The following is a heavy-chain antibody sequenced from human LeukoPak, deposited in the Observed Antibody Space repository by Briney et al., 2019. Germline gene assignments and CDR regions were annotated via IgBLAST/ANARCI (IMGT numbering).Heavy chain of an antibody. J-gene: IGHJ6*02. CDR1: GYTFTSYD. CDR3: ARGPLYYDFWSGYYECGMDV. V-gene: IGHV1-8*01. D-gene: IGHD3-3*01. CDR2: MNPNSGNT. Sequence: GASVKVSCKASGYTFTSYDIHWVRQATGQGLEWMGWMNPNSGNTGYAQKFQGRVTMTRNTSISTAYMELSSLRSEDTAVYYCARGPLYYDFWSGYYECGMDVWGQGTTVTVSS.